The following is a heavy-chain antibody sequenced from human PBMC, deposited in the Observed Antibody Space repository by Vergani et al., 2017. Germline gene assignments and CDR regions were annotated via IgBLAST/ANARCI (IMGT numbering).Heavy chain of an antibody. CDR2: MFHTGEA. CDR1: GYSISRGFY. V-gene: IGHV4-38-2*02. D-gene: IGHD3-10*01. CDR3: GVIMVRSPRPDNWFDS. Sequence: QIQLQESGPGLVKPSATLSLTCSVSGYSISRGFYWAWIRQPPEKGLEWIGGMFHTGEASNSPSLQSRVAFSMDTSKNQFSLQLTSVTAADTAVYFCGVIMVRSPRPDNWFDSWGRGTLVTVSS. J-gene: IGHJ5*01.